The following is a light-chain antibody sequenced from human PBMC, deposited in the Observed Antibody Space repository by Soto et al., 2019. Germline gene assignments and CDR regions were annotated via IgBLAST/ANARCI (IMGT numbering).Light chain of an antibody. CDR3: QQADSFPRT. CDR1: QRISNW. V-gene: IGKV1-12*01. Sequence: DIQMTQSPSSVSASVGDRVPITCRASQRISNWLAWYQQKPGKAPRLLIYSASTLQSGVPSRFSGSGSGTEFTLTISSLQPEDFATYYCQQADSFPRTFGQGTKLEIK. CDR2: SAS. J-gene: IGKJ2*01.